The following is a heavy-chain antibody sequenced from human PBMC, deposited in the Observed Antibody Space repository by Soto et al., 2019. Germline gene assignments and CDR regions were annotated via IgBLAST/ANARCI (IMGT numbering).Heavy chain of an antibody. J-gene: IGHJ6*02. CDR3: VRSTGDFRYGMDV. Sequence: QVQLVQSGAEVKKPGASVKVSCKASGYSFTDYYMHWVRQAPGQGAEWLGWINPSTGVTHFAQKFQGWVTMTRDTSISTAYMELSRLTSDDTAVYYCVRSTGDFRYGMDVWGQGTTVTVSS. D-gene: IGHD2-21*02. CDR1: GYSFTDYY. V-gene: IGHV1-2*04. CDR2: INPSTGVT.